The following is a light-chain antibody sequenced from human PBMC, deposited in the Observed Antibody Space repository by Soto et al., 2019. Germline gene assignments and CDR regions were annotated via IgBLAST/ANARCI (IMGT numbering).Light chain of an antibody. J-gene: IGKJ3*01. Sequence: EIVLTQSPGTLTLSPGERATLSCRASQSVRNTYLAWYQQKPGQAPRLLIYGASTRVTGIPDRFSGSGSGTDFTLTISRLEPEDFAVYYCQQYGSSPFTFGPGTKVDIK. CDR3: QQYGSSPFT. CDR2: GAS. CDR1: QSVRNTY. V-gene: IGKV3-20*01.